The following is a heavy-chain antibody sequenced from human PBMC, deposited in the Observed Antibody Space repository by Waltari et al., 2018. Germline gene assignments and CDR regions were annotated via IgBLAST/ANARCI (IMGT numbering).Heavy chain of an antibody. CDR1: GYTFTSYD. Sequence: QVQLVQSGAEVKKPGASVKGACKASGYTFTSYDIHWVRQATGQGLEWMGWMNPNSGNTGYAQKFQGRVTITRNTSISPAYMELSSLRSEDTAVYYCARGYSYGMGYYYYMDVWGKGTTVTVSS. J-gene: IGHJ6*03. CDR2: MNPNSGNT. CDR3: ARGYSYGMGYYYYMDV. D-gene: IGHD5-18*01. V-gene: IGHV1-8*01.